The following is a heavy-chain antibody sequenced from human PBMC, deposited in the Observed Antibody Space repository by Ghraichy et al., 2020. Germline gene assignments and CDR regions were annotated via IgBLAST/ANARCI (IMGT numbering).Heavy chain of an antibody. CDR2: IGDRGGST. CDR1: GFTFSSYA. Sequence: GGSLRLSCAASGFTFSSYAMSWVRQAPGKGLQWISSIGDRGGSTYHVESVKGRFTISRDNYRNTLYLQMNSLRAEDTAAYYCARARDYGLYYYGMDLWGQGTTVTVSS. D-gene: IGHD4-17*01. J-gene: IGHJ6*02. CDR3: ARARDYGLYYYGMDL. V-gene: IGHV3-23*01.